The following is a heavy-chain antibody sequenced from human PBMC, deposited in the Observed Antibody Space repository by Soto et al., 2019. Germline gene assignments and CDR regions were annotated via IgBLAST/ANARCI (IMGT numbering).Heavy chain of an antibody. V-gene: IGHV4-34*01. CDR2: INHSGST. D-gene: IGHD5-12*01. Sequence: SETLSLTCAVYGGSFSGYYWSWIRQPPGKGLEWIGEINHSGSTNYNPSLKSRVTISVDASKNQFSLNLSSVTAADTAVYYCARGREVAFQNYYGLDVWGQGTTVTVSS. J-gene: IGHJ6*02. CDR1: GGSFSGYY. CDR3: ARGREVAFQNYYGLDV.